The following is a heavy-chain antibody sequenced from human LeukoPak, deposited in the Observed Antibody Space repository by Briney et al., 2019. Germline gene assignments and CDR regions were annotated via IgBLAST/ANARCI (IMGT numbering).Heavy chain of an antibody. D-gene: IGHD4-17*01. CDR2: VYYSGST. CDR1: GGSISRHY. CDR3: ARDPTTVTKGFDI. Sequence: SETLSLTCTVSGGSISRHYWSWIRQPPGKGLEWIGYVYYSGSTNYNPSLKSRVTISVDTSKNQFFLRLTSLTAADTAVYYCARDPTTVTKGFDIWGQGTMVTVSS. J-gene: IGHJ3*02. V-gene: IGHV4-59*11.